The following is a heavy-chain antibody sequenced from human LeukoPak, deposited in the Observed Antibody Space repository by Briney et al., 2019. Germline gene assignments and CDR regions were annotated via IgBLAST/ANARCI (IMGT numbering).Heavy chain of an antibody. CDR1: GGTFSSYA. V-gene: IGHV1-69*04. D-gene: IGHD2-2*01. CDR3: AREVPSDIVVVPAATGGFDY. CDR2: IIPIFGIA. J-gene: IGHJ4*02. Sequence: ASVKVSCKASGGTFSSYAISWVRQAPGQGLEWMGRIIPIFGIANYAQKFQGRVTITADKSMSTAYMELSSLRSEDTAVYYCAREVPSDIVVVPAATGGFDYWGQGTLVTVSS.